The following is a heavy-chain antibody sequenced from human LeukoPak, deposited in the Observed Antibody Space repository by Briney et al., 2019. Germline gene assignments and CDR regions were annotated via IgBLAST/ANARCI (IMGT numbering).Heavy chain of an antibody. V-gene: IGHV3-21*01. CDR3: ARETFPAMDV. J-gene: IGHJ6*03. CDR2: ISSSSSYI. D-gene: IGHD2/OR15-2a*01. CDR1: GFTLSSYS. Sequence: GSLRLSCAASGFTLSSYSMNWVRQAPGRGLEWVSSISSSSSYIYYADSVKGRFTISRDNTKNSLYLQMNSLRAEDTAVYYCARETFPAMDVWGKGTTVTVSS.